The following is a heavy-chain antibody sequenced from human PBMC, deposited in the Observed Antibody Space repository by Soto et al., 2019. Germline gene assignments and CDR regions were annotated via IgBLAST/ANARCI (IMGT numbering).Heavy chain of an antibody. CDR2: INHSGST. Sequence: SGTLSLTCAVYGGSFSGYYWSWIRQPPGKGLEWIGEINHSGSTNYNWPLESRVTMSLDTSKNQFSLKLSSVTAADTAVYYCARRYGTCFDYWGQGTLVTVSS. V-gene: IGHV4-34*01. CDR1: GGSFSGYY. CDR3: ARRYGTCFDY. D-gene: IGHD3-16*01. J-gene: IGHJ4*02.